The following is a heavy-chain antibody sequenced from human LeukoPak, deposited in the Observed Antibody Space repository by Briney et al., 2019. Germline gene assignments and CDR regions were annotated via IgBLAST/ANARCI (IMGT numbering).Heavy chain of an antibody. CDR3: ARDLLGRYFGY. Sequence: EASVKVSCKASGGTFSSYAISWVRQAPGQGLEWMGWINPNSGDTNYAQKFQGRVTMTRDTSISTAYMELSRLTSDDTAVYYCARDLLGRYFGYWGQGTLVTVSS. D-gene: IGHD3-9*01. V-gene: IGHV1-2*02. CDR1: GGTFSSYA. J-gene: IGHJ4*02. CDR2: INPNSGDT.